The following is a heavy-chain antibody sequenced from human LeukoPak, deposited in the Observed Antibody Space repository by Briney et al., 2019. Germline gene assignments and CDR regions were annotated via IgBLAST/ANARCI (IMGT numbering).Heavy chain of an antibody. CDR2: ISGSGGDT. CDR1: GFTFSNYA. J-gene: IGHJ4*02. Sequence: GGSLRLSCAGSGFTFSNYAMNWVRQAPGKGLEWVSDISGSGGDTYYADSVKGRFTISRDNAKNSLYLQMNSLRAEDTAVYYCARDLGDGYNYDYFDYWGQGTLVTVSS. D-gene: IGHD5-24*01. V-gene: IGHV3-23*01. CDR3: ARDLGDGYNYDYFDY.